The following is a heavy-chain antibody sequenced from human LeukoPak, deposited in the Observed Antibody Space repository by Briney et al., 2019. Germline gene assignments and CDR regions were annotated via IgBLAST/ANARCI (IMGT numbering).Heavy chain of an antibody. Sequence: GGSLRLSCAASGFPFSNYWMHWVRHAPGKGLVWVSRMNSDGSSTSYADSVKGRFTISRDNAKNTLYLQMNSLRAEDAAVYYCATVSRSSGRGYFDYWGPGTLVTVSS. CDR2: MNSDGSST. CDR1: GFPFSNYW. D-gene: IGHD6-19*01. V-gene: IGHV3-74*01. CDR3: ATVSRSSGRGYFDY. J-gene: IGHJ4*02.